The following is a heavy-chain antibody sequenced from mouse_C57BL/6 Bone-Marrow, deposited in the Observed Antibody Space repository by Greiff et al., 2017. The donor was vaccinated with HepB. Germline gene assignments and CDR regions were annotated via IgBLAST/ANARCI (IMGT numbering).Heavy chain of an antibody. Sequence: QVQLKQPGAELVKPGASVKMSCKASGYTFTSYWITWVKQRPGQGLEWIGDIYPGSGSTNYNEKFKSKATLTVDTSSSTAYMQLSSLTSEDSAVYYCARLDYYGSSYHYFDYWGQGTTLTVSS. J-gene: IGHJ2*01. V-gene: IGHV1-55*01. CDR2: IYPGSGST. CDR1: GYTFTSYW. CDR3: ARLDYYGSSYHYFDY. D-gene: IGHD1-1*01.